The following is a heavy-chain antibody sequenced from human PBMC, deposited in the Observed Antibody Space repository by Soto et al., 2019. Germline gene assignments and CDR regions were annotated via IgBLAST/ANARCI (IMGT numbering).Heavy chain of an antibody. D-gene: IGHD6-6*01. Sequence: QVQLQQWGAGLLKTSETLSLTCAVYGGSFSGYYWSWIRQPPGKGLEWIGEINHSGSTNYNPSLKRRVAISVDTSKNQFSLKLSSVTAADTAVYYCARSLPPGISSDYWGQGTLVTVSS. CDR1: GGSFSGYY. CDR3: ARSLPPGISSDY. J-gene: IGHJ4*02. V-gene: IGHV4-34*01. CDR2: INHSGST.